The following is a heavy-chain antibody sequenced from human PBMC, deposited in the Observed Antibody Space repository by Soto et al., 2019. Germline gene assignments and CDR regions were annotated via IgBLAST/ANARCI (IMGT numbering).Heavy chain of an antibody. V-gene: IGHV2-5*01. J-gene: IGHJ3*02. D-gene: IGHD2-21*02. CDR1: GFSLSTSGVA. CDR3: ANRLTASAFDI. Sequence: QITLKESGPTLVKPTQTLTLTCTFSGFSLSTSGVAVGWIRQPPGKALEWLALIYWHDDKRYSPSMKGRSTITRDTSKNQVVLIMTNMDPEDTATYYCANRLTASAFDIWGQGTMVTVSS. CDR2: IYWHDDK.